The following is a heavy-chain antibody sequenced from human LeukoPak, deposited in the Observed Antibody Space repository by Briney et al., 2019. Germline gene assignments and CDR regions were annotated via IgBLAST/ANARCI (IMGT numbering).Heavy chain of an antibody. V-gene: IGHV4-34*01. Sequence: SETLSLTCAVYGGSFSGYYWSWVRHPPGKGREWLWSIYYRGRTYYDPSLKTRVIISVDMSKNQFSLKLSSVTAADTAVYYCDRGAYCTSASCLETPYYFDYWGQGTLVTVSS. J-gene: IGHJ4*02. CDR3: DRGAYCTSASCLETPYYFDY. CDR2: IYYRGRT. D-gene: IGHD2-2*01. CDR1: GGSFSGYY.